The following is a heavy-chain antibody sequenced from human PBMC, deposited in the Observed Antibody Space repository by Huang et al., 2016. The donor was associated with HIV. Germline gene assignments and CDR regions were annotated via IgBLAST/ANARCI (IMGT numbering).Heavy chain of an antibody. CDR1: GYTFSIYG. Sequence: QIQLVQSGPEVKKPGASVKVSCKASGYTFSIYGIRWVRQAPGQGPEWMGWVSGYSGYTNYSQKFQGRVTMTADTSASTAYMDLRSLTSDDTAVYYCARVPSDHFSDYWGQGTLVTVSS. CDR2: VSGYSGYT. J-gene: IGHJ4*02. CDR3: ARVPSDHFSDY. V-gene: IGHV1-18*01.